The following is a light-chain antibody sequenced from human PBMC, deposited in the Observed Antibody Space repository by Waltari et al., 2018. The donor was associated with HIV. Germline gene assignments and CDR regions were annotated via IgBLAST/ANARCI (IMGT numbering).Light chain of an antibody. CDR1: NSNVENNY. Sequence: QSILTQPPSVSAAPGQKVSFSCSGGNSNVENNYVSWYQQVPGKATRLLIYDNEKRPSGIPDRFSASKAGMSATLDITGLQIVDEADYYCGTWDSSLNLYVFGPGTTVAVL. J-gene: IGLJ1*01. CDR3: GTWDSSLNLYV. CDR2: DNE. V-gene: IGLV1-51*01.